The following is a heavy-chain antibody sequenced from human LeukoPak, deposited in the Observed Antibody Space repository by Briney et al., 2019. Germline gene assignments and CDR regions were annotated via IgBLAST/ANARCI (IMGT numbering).Heavy chain of an antibody. Sequence: KFQGRVTMTRDTSTSIAYMELRSLRSDDTAVYYCARDGAYGGYVWIDYWGQGTLVTVSS. J-gene: IGHJ4*02. D-gene: IGHD4-17*01. V-gene: IGHV1-18*01. CDR3: ARDGAYGGYVWIDY.